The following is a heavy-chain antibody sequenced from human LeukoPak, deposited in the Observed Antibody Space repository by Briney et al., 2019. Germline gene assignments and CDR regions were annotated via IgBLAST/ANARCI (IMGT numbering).Heavy chain of an antibody. Sequence: SETLSLTCTVSSASISTYYWSWVRQPPGKRPEWIGYVHYSGITNYNPSLRSRVTISQDTSKSQFSLKVSSVTAADTAIYYCATTTNDGHSDYWGQGTLVTVSS. J-gene: IGHJ4*02. CDR1: SASISTYY. CDR2: VHYSGIT. V-gene: IGHV4-59*01. CDR3: ATTTNDGHSDY. D-gene: IGHD2-8*01.